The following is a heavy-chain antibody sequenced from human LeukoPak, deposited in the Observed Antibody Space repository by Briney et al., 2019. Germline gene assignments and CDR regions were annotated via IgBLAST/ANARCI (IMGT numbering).Heavy chain of an antibody. CDR2: INRDGSST. CDR1: GFTFSSYW. D-gene: IGHD5-18*01. Sequence: GGSLRLSCAASGFTFSSYWMHWVRQAPGKGLVWVSRINRDGSSTSYADSVKGRFTISRDNAKNTLSLHMNSLRAEDTAVYYCERGEYTYGLYWYLGTLVTVYS. CDR3: ERGEYTYGLY. V-gene: IGHV3-74*01. J-gene: IGHJ4*02.